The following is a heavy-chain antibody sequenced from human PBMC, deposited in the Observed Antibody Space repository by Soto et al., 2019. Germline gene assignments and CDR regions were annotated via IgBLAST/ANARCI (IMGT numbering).Heavy chain of an antibody. CDR2: IYYSGST. CDR3: ASSITIFGVVHYYMDV. CDR1: GCSISSYY. V-gene: IGHV4-59*08. Sequence: PSETLSLSCTVSGCSISSYYWSWIRQPPGKGLEWIGNIYYSGSTNYNPSLKSRVTISVDTSKNQFSLKLSSVAAADTAVYYCASSITIFGVVHYYMDVWGKGTTVTVSS. J-gene: IGHJ6*03. D-gene: IGHD3-3*01.